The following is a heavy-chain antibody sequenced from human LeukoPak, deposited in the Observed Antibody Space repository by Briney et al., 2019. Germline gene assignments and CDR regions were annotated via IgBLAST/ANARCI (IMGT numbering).Heavy chain of an antibody. Sequence: PGGSLRLSCAASGFTFSSYSMNWVRQSPGKGLEWVSYITSYSSTVYYADSVKGRFTISRDNAKNSLYLQMNSLRAEDTAVYYCARVIAAAGYYYYMDVWGKGTTVTVSS. J-gene: IGHJ6*03. CDR3: ARVIAAAGYYYYMDV. D-gene: IGHD6-13*01. V-gene: IGHV3-48*01. CDR1: GFTFSSYS. CDR2: ITSYSSTV.